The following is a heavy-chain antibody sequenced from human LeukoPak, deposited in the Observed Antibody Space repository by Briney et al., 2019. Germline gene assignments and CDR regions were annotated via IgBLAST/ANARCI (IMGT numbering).Heavy chain of an antibody. CDR1: GLSVSSKY. V-gene: IGHV3-53*01. Sequence: GGSLRLSCAASGLSVSSKYMSWVRQAPGKGLEWVSAIYSGANTYYADSVKGRFSISRDNSKSTLYLQMNNLGAEDTAVYYCASLGHMYSFDYWGQGTTVTVSS. CDR2: IYSGANT. CDR3: ASLGHMYSFDY. D-gene: IGHD1-26*01. J-gene: IGHJ4*02.